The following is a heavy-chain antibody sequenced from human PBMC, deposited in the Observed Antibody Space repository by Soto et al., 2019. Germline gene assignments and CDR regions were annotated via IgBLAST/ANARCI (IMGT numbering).Heavy chain of an antibody. D-gene: IGHD3-3*01. CDR2: ISYDGSNK. V-gene: IGHV3-30*18. Sequence: QVQLVESGGGVVQPGRSLRLSCAASGFTFSSYGMHWVRQAPGKGLEWVAVISYDGSNKYYADSVKGRFTISRDNSKNTLYLQTNSLRAEDTAVYYCAKDLREDLLSFGVVIGSYYFDYWGQGTLVTVSS. CDR1: GFTFSSYG. CDR3: AKDLREDLLSFGVVIGSYYFDY. J-gene: IGHJ4*02.